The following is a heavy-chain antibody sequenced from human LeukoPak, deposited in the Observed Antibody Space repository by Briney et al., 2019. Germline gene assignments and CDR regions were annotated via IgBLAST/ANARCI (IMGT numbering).Heavy chain of an antibody. CDR1: GGSISSGNYY. J-gene: IGHJ4*02. V-gene: IGHV4-61*02. CDR3: ARGARKKWSIFGVGLDY. CDR2: IYTSGTT. Sequence: PSETLSLTCTVSGGSISSGNYYWSWIRQPAGKGLEWIGRIYTSGTTNYNPSLKSRVTISLDTSKNQFSLKLTSVTAADTAVYYCARGARKKWSIFGVGLDYWGRGTLVTVSS. D-gene: IGHD3-3*01.